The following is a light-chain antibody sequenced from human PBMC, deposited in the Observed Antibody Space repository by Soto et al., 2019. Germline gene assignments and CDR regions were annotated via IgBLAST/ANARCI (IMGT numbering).Light chain of an antibody. CDR1: SSYVGGYIY. V-gene: IGLV2-14*01. Sequence: QSVLTQPASVSWSPGQSITISCTGTSSYVGGYIYVSWYQQHPGKAPKVIIYEVSDRPSGVSNRFSGSKSGNTASLTISGLQAEDEADYYCSSYSDSNTLPFVFGSGTKLTVL. CDR2: EVS. CDR3: SSYSDSNTLPFV. J-gene: IGLJ1*01.